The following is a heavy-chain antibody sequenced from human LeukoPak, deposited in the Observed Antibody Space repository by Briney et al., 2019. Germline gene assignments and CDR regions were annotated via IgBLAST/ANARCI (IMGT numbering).Heavy chain of an antibody. Sequence: SVKVSCKASGGTFSSYTISWVRQAPGQGLEWMGRIIPILGIANYAQKFQGRVTITADKSTSTAYMELSSLRSEDTAVYYCGAYCYDSSGYYFYFDYWGQGTLVTVSS. CDR3: GAYCYDSSGYYFYFDY. D-gene: IGHD3-22*01. CDR2: IIPILGIA. V-gene: IGHV1-69*02. CDR1: GGTFSSYT. J-gene: IGHJ4*02.